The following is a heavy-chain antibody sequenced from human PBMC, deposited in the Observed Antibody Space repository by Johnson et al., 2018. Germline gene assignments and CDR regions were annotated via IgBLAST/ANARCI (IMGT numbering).Heavy chain of an antibody. V-gene: IGHV3-30*03. Sequence: QVQLVQSGGGVVQPGRSLRLSCAASGFTFSSYGMHWVRQAPGKGLEWVAVISYDGSNKYYADSVKGRFTISRDNSKNTLYVQMNSLRAEDTAVYYCARPSSSYYYYYMDVWGKGTTVTVSS. CDR2: ISYDGSNK. CDR1: GFTFSSYG. CDR3: ARPSSSYYYYYMDV. J-gene: IGHJ6*03. D-gene: IGHD1-26*01.